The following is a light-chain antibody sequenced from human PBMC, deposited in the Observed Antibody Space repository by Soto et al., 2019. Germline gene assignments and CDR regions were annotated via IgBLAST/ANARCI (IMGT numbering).Light chain of an antibody. V-gene: IGKV3-15*01. CDR1: QSVSSN. Sequence: ILMTQSPATLSVSPGESATLSCRAGQSVSSNVGWYQQKPGQAPRLLIYGTSTHTTVIPASFIGSGSVTEFTLTIISLPSKYSSVYYCQQYNNWPQTFGQGTKLDIK. CDR3: QQYNNWPQT. CDR2: GTS. J-gene: IGKJ1*01.